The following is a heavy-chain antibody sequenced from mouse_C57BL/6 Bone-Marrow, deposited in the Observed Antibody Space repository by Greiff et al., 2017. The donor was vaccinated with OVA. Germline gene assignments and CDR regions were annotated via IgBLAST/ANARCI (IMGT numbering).Heavy chain of an antibody. CDR3: ARSAYSNYLAWFAY. Sequence: QVQLKQSGPELVKPGASVKISCKASGYAFSSSWMNWVKQRPGKGLEWIGRIYPGDGDTNYNGKFKGKATLTADKSSSTAYMQLSSLTSEDSAVYFCARSAYSNYLAWFAYWGQGTLVTVSA. CDR2: IYPGDGDT. J-gene: IGHJ3*01. CDR1: GYAFSSSW. D-gene: IGHD2-5*01. V-gene: IGHV1-82*01.